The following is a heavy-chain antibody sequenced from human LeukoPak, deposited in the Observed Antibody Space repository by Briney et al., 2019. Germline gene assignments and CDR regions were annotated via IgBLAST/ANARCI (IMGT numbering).Heavy chain of an antibody. CDR2: IYYSGST. J-gene: IGHJ4*02. CDR1: GGSISSYY. V-gene: IGHV4-59*01. D-gene: IGHD6-19*01. CDR3: ARDRDSYSSGWYGIDY. Sequence: SETLSLTCTVSGGSISSYYWSWIRQPPGKGLEWIGYIYYSGSTNYNPSLKSRVTISVDTSKNQFSLKLSSVTAADTAVYYCARDRDSYSSGWYGIDYWGQGTRVTVSS.